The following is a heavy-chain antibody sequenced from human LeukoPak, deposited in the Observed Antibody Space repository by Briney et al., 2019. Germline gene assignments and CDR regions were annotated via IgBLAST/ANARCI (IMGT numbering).Heavy chain of an antibody. J-gene: IGHJ4*02. D-gene: IGHD3-22*01. Sequence: SETLSLTCTVSGGSISSYYWSWIWQPPGKGLEWIGYIYYSGSTNYNPSLKSRVTISVDTSKNQFSLKLSSVTAADTAVYYCARGRGYYDSSGSPFDYWSQGTLVTVSS. CDR1: GGSISSYY. CDR2: IYYSGST. V-gene: IGHV4-59*12. CDR3: ARGRGYYDSSGSPFDY.